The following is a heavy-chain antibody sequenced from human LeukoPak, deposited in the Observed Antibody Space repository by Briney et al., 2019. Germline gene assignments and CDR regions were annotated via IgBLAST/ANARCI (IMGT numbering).Heavy chain of an antibody. CDR3: ARVPYDSSGYHYDYYYGMDV. CDR2: IRYDGSNK. V-gene: IGHV3-33*01. Sequence: PGGALRLSCAAYGFTFSSYGMNWVRQAPGKGLEWVAVIRYDGSNKYYADPVKGRFTISRDNSKNTLYLQMNSLRAEDTAVYYCARVPYDSSGYHYDYYYGMDVWGQGTTVTVSS. J-gene: IGHJ6*02. CDR1: GFTFSSYG. D-gene: IGHD3-22*01.